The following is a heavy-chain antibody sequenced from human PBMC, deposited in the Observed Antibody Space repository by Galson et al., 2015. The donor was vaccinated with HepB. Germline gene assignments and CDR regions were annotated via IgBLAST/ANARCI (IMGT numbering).Heavy chain of an antibody. D-gene: IGHD1-26*01. Sequence: SLRLSCAASGFTFSGSAMHWVRQASGKGLEWVGRIRSKANSYATAYAASVEGRFTISRDDSKNTAYLRMNSLKTEDTAVYYCTGVGQGIVGALWGQGTLVTVSS. CDR3: TGVGQGIVGAL. V-gene: IGHV3-73*01. J-gene: IGHJ4*02. CDR1: GFTFSGSA. CDR2: IRSKANSYAT.